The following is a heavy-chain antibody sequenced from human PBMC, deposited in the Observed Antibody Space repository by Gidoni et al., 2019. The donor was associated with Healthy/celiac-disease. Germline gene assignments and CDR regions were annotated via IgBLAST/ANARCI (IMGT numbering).Heavy chain of an antibody. CDR1: GYTLTELS. CDR3: ATGFMVQGVIIRAYYYYGMDV. D-gene: IGHD3-10*01. J-gene: IGHJ6*02. Sequence: QVQLVQSGAEVKKPGASVKVSCKFSGYTLTELSMHWVRQAPGKGLEWMGGFDPEDGETIYAQKFQGRVTMTEDTSTDTAYMELSSLRSEDTAVYYCATGFMVQGVIIRAYYYYGMDVWGQGTTVTVSS. V-gene: IGHV1-24*01. CDR2: FDPEDGET.